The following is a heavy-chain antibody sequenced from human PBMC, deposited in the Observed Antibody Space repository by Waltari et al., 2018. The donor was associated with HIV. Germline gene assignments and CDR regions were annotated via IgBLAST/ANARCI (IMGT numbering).Heavy chain of an antibody. CDR3: TRGFVRSTPFGVRHRPSGMDV. CDR1: RASISGTINY. Sequence: QVQLQTSGPGVVKPSETLSRHCVVSRASISGTINYWVWIRQSPGKGLEWIGSLHYDGSPFYNPSLKNRVSISIDSYKNHLSLRLKSVTAADRAVYFCTRGFVRSTPFGVRHRPSGMDVWGQGTTVTVSS. D-gene: IGHD3-3*01. V-gene: IGHV4-39*02. CDR2: LHYDGSP. J-gene: IGHJ6*02.